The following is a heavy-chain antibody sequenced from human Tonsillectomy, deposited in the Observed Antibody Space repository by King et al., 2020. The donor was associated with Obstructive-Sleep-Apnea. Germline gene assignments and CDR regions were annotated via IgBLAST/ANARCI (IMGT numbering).Heavy chain of an antibody. D-gene: IGHD3-10*01. V-gene: IGHV3-48*01. CDR3: ARDGLWFGDY. CDR2: ISSSSSTI. J-gene: IGHJ4*02. Sequence: VQLVESGGGLVQPGGSLRLSCVASGLTFSSQSMNWVRQAPGNGLEWVSYISSSSSTIYYADSVKGRFTISRDNDKNSLYLQMHSLRAEDTAVYYCARDGLWFGDYWGQGSLVTVSS. CDR1: GLTFSSQS.